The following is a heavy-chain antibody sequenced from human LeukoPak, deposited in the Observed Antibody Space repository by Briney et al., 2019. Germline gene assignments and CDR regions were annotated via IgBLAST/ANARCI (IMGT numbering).Heavy chain of an antibody. CDR1: GFPFSSYS. CDR3: ASLLNKVQLAQDY. CDR2: IISSSSTI. Sequence: GGSLRLSCAASGFPFSSYSMNWVRQAPGKGLEWVSYIISSSSTIYYADSVKGRFTISRDNAKNSLYLQMNSLRAEDTAVYYCASLLNKVQLAQDYWGQGTLVTVSS. V-gene: IGHV3-48*04. D-gene: IGHD5-18*01. J-gene: IGHJ4*02.